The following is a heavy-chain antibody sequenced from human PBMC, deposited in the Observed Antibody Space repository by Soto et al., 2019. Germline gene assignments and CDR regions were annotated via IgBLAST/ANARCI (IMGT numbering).Heavy chain of an antibody. V-gene: IGHV3-30*18. Sequence: QVQLVESGGGVVQPGTSLTLSCAPSGFTFSSFGMHWVRQAPGKGPEWVAIIAYDGRKAYYADSVKGRFTISRDNSRNTLYLQMNSLRAEDTAVYHCAKILYDSYTSPLDYWGQGTLVSVSS. CDR3: AKILYDSYTSPLDY. CDR2: IAYDGRKA. D-gene: IGHD3-22*01. CDR1: GFTFSSFG. J-gene: IGHJ4*02.